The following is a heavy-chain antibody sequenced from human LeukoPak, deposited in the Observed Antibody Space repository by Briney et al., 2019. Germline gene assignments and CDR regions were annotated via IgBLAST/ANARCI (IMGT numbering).Heavy chain of an antibody. CDR1: GFTFSNFW. D-gene: IGHD3-3*01. CDR2: INSDGSST. J-gene: IGHJ4*02. Sequence: GGCLRLSCAASGFTFSNFWMHWVRQAPGKGLVWVSRINSDGSSTSYADSVKGRFTISRNNAENTLYLQMISLRAEDTAMYFCATGQLWSSYYYDYWGQGTLVTVSS. CDR3: ATGQLWSSYYYDY. V-gene: IGHV3-74*01.